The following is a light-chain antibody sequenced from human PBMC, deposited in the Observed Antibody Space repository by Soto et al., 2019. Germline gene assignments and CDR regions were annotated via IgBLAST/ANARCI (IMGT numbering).Light chain of an antibody. Sequence: EIVLTQSPATLSLSPGERATLSCGASQSVTRYLAWYQQRPGQTPRLLIYDASNRATGIPARFSGSGSGTDFTLSISSLEPEDFAVYYCHQRQSWPRTFGQGTKVDIK. J-gene: IGKJ1*01. CDR2: DAS. CDR3: HQRQSWPRT. V-gene: IGKV3-11*01. CDR1: QSVTRY.